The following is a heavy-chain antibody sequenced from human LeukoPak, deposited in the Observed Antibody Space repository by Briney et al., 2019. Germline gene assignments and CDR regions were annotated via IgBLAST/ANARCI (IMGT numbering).Heavy chain of an antibody. D-gene: IGHD3-22*01. J-gene: IGHJ4*02. CDR1: GGTFSSYA. Sequence: ASVKVSCKASGGTFSSYAISWVRQAPGQGLEWMGWMNPNSGNTGYAQKFQGRVTMTRNTSISTAYMELSSLRSEDTAVYYCARLLEDYHDSRPTDYWGQGTLVTVSS. CDR2: MNPNSGNT. CDR3: ARLLEDYHDSRPTDY. V-gene: IGHV1-8*02.